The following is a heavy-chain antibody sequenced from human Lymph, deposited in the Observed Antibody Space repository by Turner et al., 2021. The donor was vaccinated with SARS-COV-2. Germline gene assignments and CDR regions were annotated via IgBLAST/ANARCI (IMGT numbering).Heavy chain of an antibody. CDR2: IYYSGST. CDR1: GGSISSSSYY. D-gene: IGHD3-22*01. J-gene: IGHJ4*02. Sequence: QLQLQESGPGLVKPSATLSLTCTVSGGSISSSSYYWGWIRQHPGKGLEWIGSIYYSGSTYYNASLKSLVTISVDTSKNQFSLKLSSVTAADTAVYYCARNDRVVVQSFDYWGQGTLVTVSS. CDR3: ARNDRVVVQSFDY. V-gene: IGHV4-39*01.